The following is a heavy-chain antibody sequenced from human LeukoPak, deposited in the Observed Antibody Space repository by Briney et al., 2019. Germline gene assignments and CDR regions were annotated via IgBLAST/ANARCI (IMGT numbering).Heavy chain of an antibody. D-gene: IGHD2-21*02. CDR1: GFTFDDYG. J-gene: IGHJ6*03. CDR3: ARLAYCGGDCPQYYYMDV. V-gene: IGHV3-20*04. CDR2: INWNGGST. Sequence: GGSLRLSCAASGFTFDDYGMGWVRQAPGKGLEWVSGINWNGGSTGYADSVKGRFTISRDNAKNSLYLQMNSLRAEDTALYYCARLAYCGGDCPQYYYMDVWGKGTTVTVSS.